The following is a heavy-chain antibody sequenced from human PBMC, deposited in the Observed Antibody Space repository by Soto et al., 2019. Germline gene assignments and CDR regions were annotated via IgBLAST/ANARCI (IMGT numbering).Heavy chain of an antibody. CDR3: AKDMTPVTWFDY. J-gene: IGHJ4*02. Sequence: EVQLLESGGGLIQPGGSLRLSCAASGFTFSNYVMSWVHQAPGKALEWVSAIVGSGTTTYYTDSVRGRFTISRDNFKNTLYLQMSNLRAEDTDLYYCAKDMTPVTWFDYWGQGTLVTVSS. CDR1: GFTFSNYV. D-gene: IGHD4-17*01. V-gene: IGHV3-23*01. CDR2: IVGSGTTT.